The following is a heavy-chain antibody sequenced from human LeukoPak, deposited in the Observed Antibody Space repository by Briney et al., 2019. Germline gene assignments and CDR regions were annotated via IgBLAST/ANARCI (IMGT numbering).Heavy chain of an antibody. CDR3: ARQDMVRGAPLYYYGMDV. CDR1: GGSINGGSYY. D-gene: IGHD3-10*01. Sequence: SETLSLTCSVSGGSINGGSYYWSWIRQPAGKPLEWIGHIFTTGSTSYNPSLRTRVTISEDSSKDQFSLKLSSVTAADTAVYYCARQDMVRGAPLYYYGMDVWGQGTTVTVSS. V-gene: IGHV4-61*09. CDR2: IFTTGST. J-gene: IGHJ6*02.